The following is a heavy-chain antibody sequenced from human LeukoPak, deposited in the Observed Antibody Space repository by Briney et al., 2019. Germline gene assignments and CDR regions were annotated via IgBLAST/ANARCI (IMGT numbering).Heavy chain of an antibody. CDR3: AKDRYDSSGYNLDVDY. D-gene: IGHD3-22*01. CDR2: ISGSGGST. V-gene: IGHV3-23*01. J-gene: IGHJ4*02. Sequence: PGGSLRLSCAASGFTFSSYALSWVRQAPGKGLEWVSAISGSGGSTYYADSVKGRFTISRDNSKNTLYLQMNSLRAEDTAVNYCAKDRYDSSGYNLDVDYWGQGTLVTVSS. CDR1: GFTFSSYA.